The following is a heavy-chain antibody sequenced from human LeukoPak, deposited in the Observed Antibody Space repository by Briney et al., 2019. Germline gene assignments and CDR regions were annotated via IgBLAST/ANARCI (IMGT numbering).Heavy chain of an antibody. CDR3: ARVAEAAAFDS. Sequence: GGSPRLSCAASGFTFSTYSMNWVRQAPGKGLEWVSSISSSSRYIYYADSMRGRFTISRDNAKNSLYLQMNSLRAEDTAVYYCARVAEAAAFDSWGQGTLVTVSS. V-gene: IGHV3-21*06. CDR2: ISSSSRYI. CDR1: GFTFSTYS. J-gene: IGHJ4*02. D-gene: IGHD6-13*01.